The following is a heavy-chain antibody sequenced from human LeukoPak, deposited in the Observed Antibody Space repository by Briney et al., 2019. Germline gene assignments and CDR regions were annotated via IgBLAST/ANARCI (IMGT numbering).Heavy chain of an antibody. Sequence: SVKVSCKASGGTFSNYAISWVRQAPGQGLEWMGRIIPILGIANYAQKFQGRVTITADKSTSTAYMELSSLRSEDTAVYYCARASQDYYGSGSYYRGGDAFDIWGQGTIVTVSS. D-gene: IGHD3-10*01. CDR1: GGTFSNYA. CDR2: IIPILGIA. J-gene: IGHJ3*02. V-gene: IGHV1-69*04. CDR3: ARASQDYYGSGSYYRGGDAFDI.